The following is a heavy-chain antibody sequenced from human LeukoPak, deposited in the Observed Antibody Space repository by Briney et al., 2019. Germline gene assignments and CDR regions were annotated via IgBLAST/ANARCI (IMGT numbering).Heavy chain of an antibody. Sequence: GGSLRLSCAASGFTFGNTWMNWVRQAPGKGLEWVGRIKSEIDGGATDYAAPVQGRFTISRDDSQATLYLQMNSLKTEDTAVYYCTTGGSVIVAGTRAFDIWGLGTMVTVSS. D-gene: IGHD5-12*01. CDR3: TTGGSVIVAGTRAFDI. J-gene: IGHJ3*02. V-gene: IGHV3-15*07. CDR1: GFTFGNTW. CDR2: IKSEIDGGAT.